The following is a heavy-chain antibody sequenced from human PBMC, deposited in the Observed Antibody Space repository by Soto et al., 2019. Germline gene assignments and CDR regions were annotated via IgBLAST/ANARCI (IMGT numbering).Heavy chain of an antibody. CDR1: GFTFSSYA. CDR3: AKAFGARVGATTDSFDI. CDR2: ISGSGGST. Sequence: GGSLRLSCAASGFTFSSYAMSWVRQAPGKGLEWVSAISGSGGSTYYADSVKGRFTISRDNSKNTLYLQMNSLRAEDTAVYYCAKAFGARVGATTDSFDIWGQGTMVTVSS. J-gene: IGHJ3*02. D-gene: IGHD1-26*01. V-gene: IGHV3-23*01.